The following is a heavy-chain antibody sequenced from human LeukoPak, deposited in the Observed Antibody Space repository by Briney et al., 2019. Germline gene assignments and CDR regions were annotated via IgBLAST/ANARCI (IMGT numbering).Heavy chain of an antibody. CDR2: IYYSGST. CDR3: ARGPITTNWFDP. CDR1: GGSISCYY. Sequence: SETLSLTCTVSGGSISCYYWSWIRQPPGKGLEWIGSIYYSGSTYYNPSLKSRVTISVDTSKNQFSLKLSSVTAADTAVYYCARGPITTNWFDPWGQGTLVTVSS. J-gene: IGHJ5*02. D-gene: IGHD3-22*01. V-gene: IGHV4-59*12.